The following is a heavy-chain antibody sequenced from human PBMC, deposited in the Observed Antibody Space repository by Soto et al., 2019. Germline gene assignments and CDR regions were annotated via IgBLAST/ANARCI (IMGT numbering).Heavy chain of an antibody. J-gene: IGHJ4*02. CDR2: IAPGNGNT. Sequence: QVQLVQSGAEVKKPGASVKVFCKASGYTFTDYAMHWVRQAPGQRLELMGWIAPGNGNTKYSQNFQGRVTITRDTSATTAYMELSSLRSEDTAVYYCAKGSRMWTPDYWGQGTLVTVSS. V-gene: IGHV1-3*01. CDR1: GYTFTDYA. D-gene: IGHD2-21*01. CDR3: AKGSRMWTPDY.